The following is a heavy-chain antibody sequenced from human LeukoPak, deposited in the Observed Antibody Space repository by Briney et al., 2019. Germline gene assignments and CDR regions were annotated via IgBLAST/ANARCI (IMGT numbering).Heavy chain of an antibody. V-gene: IGHV1-69*05. D-gene: IGHD3-10*01. CDR3: ARILITMVRGVIYLNAFDI. CDR1: EGTFSSYA. CDR2: IIPIFGTA. Sequence: SVKVSCKGFEGTFSSYAISWMRQPPGQGLEWMGRIIPIFGTANYAQKFQGRVTITTDESTSTAYMELSSLRSEDTAVYYCARILITMVRGVIYLNAFDIWGQGTMVTVSS. J-gene: IGHJ3*02.